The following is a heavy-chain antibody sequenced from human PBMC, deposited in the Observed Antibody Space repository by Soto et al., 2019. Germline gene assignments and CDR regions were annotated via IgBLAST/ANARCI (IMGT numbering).Heavy chain of an antibody. D-gene: IGHD4-4*01. Sequence: ASVKVSCKASGYTFTIYGISWVRQAPGQGLEWMGWISAYNGNTNYAQNLRGRVTMTTDNSTSTAYMELRSLRSEDTAVYYCARDSKMTTVTANWFDPWGQGTLVTVSS. J-gene: IGHJ5*02. CDR3: ARDSKMTTVTANWFDP. CDR2: ISAYNGNT. V-gene: IGHV1-18*01. CDR1: GYTFTIYG.